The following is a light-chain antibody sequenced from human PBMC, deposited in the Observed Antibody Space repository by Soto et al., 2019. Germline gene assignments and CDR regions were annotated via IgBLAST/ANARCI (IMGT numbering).Light chain of an antibody. CDR1: QNINNW. CDR2: DAS. CDR3: QHMRT. Sequence: DMQVTQSPSTLAASVGVRVTITCRASQNINNWIAWYQQKPGKAPKFLIYDASTLENGVPSRFSGSGFGTEFSLTISSLQPDDFGSYYCQHMRTFGQGTKVDIK. V-gene: IGKV1-5*01. J-gene: IGKJ1*01.